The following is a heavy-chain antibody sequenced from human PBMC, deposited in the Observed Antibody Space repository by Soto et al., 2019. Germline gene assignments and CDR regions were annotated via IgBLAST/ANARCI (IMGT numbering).Heavy chain of an antibody. Sequence: WGSLRLSCAASGFTFSSYAMSWFRQAPGKGLEWVSAISGSGGSTDYADSVKGRFTISRDNSKNTLYLQMNSLRAEDTALYYCAKDLVSIFGLATDYWGKGTLVTVSS. CDR3: AKDLVSIFGLATDY. CDR2: ISGSGGST. D-gene: IGHD3-3*01. CDR1: GFTFSSYA. V-gene: IGHV3-23*01. J-gene: IGHJ4*02.